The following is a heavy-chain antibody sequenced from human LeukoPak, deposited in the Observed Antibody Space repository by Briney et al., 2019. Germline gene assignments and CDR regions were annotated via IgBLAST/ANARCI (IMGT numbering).Heavy chain of an antibody. CDR3: ARSGYCSSSSCYRESDGLDF. Sequence: ASVTVSFKASAYNFIIYGVSWVRQAPGQGLGWMGWVSTYNGNTNYAQNLQYRVTMTTDPATSTAYMELTNLRSGDTAVYYCARSGYCSSSSCYRESDGLDFWGQGTMVTVSS. V-gene: IGHV1-18*01. CDR2: VSTYNGNT. D-gene: IGHD2-2*01. J-gene: IGHJ3*01. CDR1: AYNFIIYG.